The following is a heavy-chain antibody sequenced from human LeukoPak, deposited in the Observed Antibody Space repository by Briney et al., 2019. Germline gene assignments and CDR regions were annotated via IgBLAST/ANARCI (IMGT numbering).Heavy chain of an antibody. V-gene: IGHV4-39*07. CDR3: ARYGSGRRDFDY. CDR2: IYYSGST. CDR1: GGSISSSSYY. J-gene: IGHJ4*02. D-gene: IGHD3-10*01. Sequence: SETLSLTCTVSGGSISSSSYYWGWIRQPPGKGLEWIGSIYYSGSTYYNPSLKSRVTISVDTSKNQFSLKLSSVTAADTAVYYCARYGSGRRDFDYWGQGTLVTVSS.